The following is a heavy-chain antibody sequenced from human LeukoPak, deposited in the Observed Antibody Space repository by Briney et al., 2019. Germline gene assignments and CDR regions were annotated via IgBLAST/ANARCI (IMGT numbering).Heavy chain of an antibody. Sequence: GGSLRLSCAASGFTLSSYSMNWVRRAPGKGLEWVAAISSSSTNIYYAGSVTGRFTISRDNAKSSLYLQMNSLRAEDTAVYYCARGPPGDYWGQGTLVTVSS. CDR1: GFTLSSYS. CDR2: ISSSSTNI. CDR3: ARGPPGDY. V-gene: IGHV3-21*01. J-gene: IGHJ4*02.